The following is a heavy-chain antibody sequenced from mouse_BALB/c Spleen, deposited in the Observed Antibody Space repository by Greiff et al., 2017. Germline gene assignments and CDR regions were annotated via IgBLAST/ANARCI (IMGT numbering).Heavy chain of an antibody. V-gene: IGHV1S137*01. CDR1: GYTFTDYA. D-gene: IGHD3-1*01. Sequence: VQLQQSGAELVRPGVSVKISCKGSGYTFTDYAMHWVKQSHAKSLEWIGVISTYYGDASYNQKFKGKATMTVDKSSSTAYMELARLTSEDSAIYYCAREGGTAGYFDYWGQGTLVTVSA. J-gene: IGHJ3*01. CDR2: ISTYYGDA. CDR3: AREGGTAGYFDY.